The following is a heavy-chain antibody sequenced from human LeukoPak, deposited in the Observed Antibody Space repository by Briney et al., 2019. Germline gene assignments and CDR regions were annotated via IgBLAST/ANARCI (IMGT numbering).Heavy chain of an antibody. CDR3: ATYDYGDYGGSDAFDI. Sequence: SQTLSLTCTVSGGSISSGDYYWSWIRQPPGRGLESHGYIYYSGSTYSNPSLRSRATISVDTSKNQFSLKLSTVTAENPAFLFCATYDYGDYGGSDAFDIWGQGTMVTVSS. V-gene: IGHV4-30-4*08. CDR2: IYYSGST. CDR1: GGSISSGDYY. D-gene: IGHD4-17*01. J-gene: IGHJ3*02.